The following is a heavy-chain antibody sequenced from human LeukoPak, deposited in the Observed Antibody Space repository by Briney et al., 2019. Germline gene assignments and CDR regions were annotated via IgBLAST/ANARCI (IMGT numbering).Heavy chain of an antibody. CDR2: IGHSGST. CDR3: ARDELGISY. Sequence: SETLSLTCTVSGGSISSSSYYWGWIRQPPGKGLEWIGEIGHSGSTNYNPSLKSRVTISVDTSKNHFSLKLSSVTAADTAVYYCARDELGISYWGQGTLVTVSS. D-gene: IGHD7-27*01. V-gene: IGHV4-39*02. CDR1: GGSISSSSYY. J-gene: IGHJ4*02.